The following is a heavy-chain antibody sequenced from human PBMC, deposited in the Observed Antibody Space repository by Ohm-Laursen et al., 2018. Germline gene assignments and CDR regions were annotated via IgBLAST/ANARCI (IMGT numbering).Heavy chain of an antibody. CDR2: TYYSGNT. J-gene: IGHJ4*02. V-gene: IGHV4-39*01. CDR1: GGSINSSSYY. Sequence: SETLSLTCTVSGGSINSSSYYWGWIRQPPGKGLEWIGSTYYSGNTYYNPSLKSRVTISVDTSKNQFSLKLSSVTAADTAVYYCARQGDILTGYQFDYWGQGTLVTVSS. CDR3: ARQGDILTGYQFDY. D-gene: IGHD3-9*01.